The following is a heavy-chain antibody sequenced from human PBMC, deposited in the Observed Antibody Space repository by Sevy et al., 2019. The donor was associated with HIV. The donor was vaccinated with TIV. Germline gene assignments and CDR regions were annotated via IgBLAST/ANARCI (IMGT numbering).Heavy chain of an antibody. D-gene: IGHD6-13*01. Sequence: SETLSLTCTVSGGSMSSGSYYWSWIRQPAGKGLEWIGRIYTSGSTNYNTSLKSRVTISVDTSKNQFSLRLSSVTAADTAVYYCARISSWSRDSDYWGQGTLVTVSS. J-gene: IGHJ4*02. CDR3: ARISSWSRDSDY. CDR1: GGSMSSGSYY. V-gene: IGHV4-61*02. CDR2: IYTSGST.